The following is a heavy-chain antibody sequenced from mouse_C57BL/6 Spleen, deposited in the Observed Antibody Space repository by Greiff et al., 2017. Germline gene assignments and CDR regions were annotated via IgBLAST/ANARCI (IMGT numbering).Heavy chain of an antibody. CDR1: GYTFTSYW. J-gene: IGHJ2*01. D-gene: IGHD1-1*01. CDR3: ARDTTVVATFDY. V-gene: IGHV1-55*01. Sequence: QVQLKQPGAELVKPGASVKMSCKASGYTFTSYWITWVKQRPGQGLEWIGDIYPGIGSTNYNEKFKSKATLTVDTSSSTAYMQLSSLTSEDSAVYYCARDTTVVATFDYWGQGTTLTVSS. CDR2: IYPGIGST.